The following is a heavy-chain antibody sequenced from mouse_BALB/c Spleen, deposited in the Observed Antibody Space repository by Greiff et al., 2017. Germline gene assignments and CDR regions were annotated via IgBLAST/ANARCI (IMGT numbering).Heavy chain of an antibody. J-gene: IGHJ1*01. Sequence: EVKLVESGGGLVKPGGSLKLSCAASGFTFSSYAMSWVRQTPEKRLEWVATISSGGSYTYYPDSVKGRFTISRDNAKNTLYLQMSSLRSEDTAMYYCARSYDGSRYWYFDVWGAGTTVTVSS. CDR3: ARSYDGSRYWYFDV. D-gene: IGHD2-3*01. CDR2: ISSGGSYT. V-gene: IGHV5-9-3*01. CDR1: GFTFSSYA.